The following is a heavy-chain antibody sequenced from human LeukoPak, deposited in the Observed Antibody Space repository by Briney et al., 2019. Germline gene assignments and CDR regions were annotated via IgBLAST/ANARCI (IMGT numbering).Heavy chain of an antibody. J-gene: IGHJ4*02. CDR3: ASSGYSSSGYLFDY. CDR1: GGSFSGYY. Sequence: PSETLSLTCAVYGGSFSGYYWGWIRQPPGKGLEWIGEINHSGSTNYNPSLKSRVTISVDTSKNQFSLKLSSVTAADTAVYYCASSGYSSSGYLFDYWGQGTLVTVSS. V-gene: IGHV4-34*01. CDR2: INHSGST. D-gene: IGHD6-13*01.